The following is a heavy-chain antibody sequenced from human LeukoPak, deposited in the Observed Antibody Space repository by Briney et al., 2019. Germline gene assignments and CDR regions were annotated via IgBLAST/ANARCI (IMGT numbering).Heavy chain of an antibody. CDR1: GLPFRRFW. CDR3: ARVSWGTNWAIRYFDY. Sequence: GGSLRLSCAPSGLPFRRFWMRWVRHAPGGGLEWVAYIKQDGSEKYYVHSVKGRFTIYIDNAKNSLYLQMNSLRAEDTAVYYCARVSWGTNWAIRYFDYWGQGTLVTVSS. V-gene: IGHV3-7*01. CDR2: IKQDGSEK. D-gene: IGHD2-21*01. J-gene: IGHJ4*02.